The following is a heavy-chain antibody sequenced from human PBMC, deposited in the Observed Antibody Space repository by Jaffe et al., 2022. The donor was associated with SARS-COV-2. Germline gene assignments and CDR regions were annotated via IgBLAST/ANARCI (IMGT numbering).Heavy chain of an antibody. Sequence: EVQLVESGGGLVKPGGSLRLSCAASGFTFSNAWMSWVRQAPGKGLEWVGRIKSKTDGGTTDYAAPVKGRFTISRDDSKNTLYLQMNSLKTEDTAVYYCTTDLSLNLLWFGGALRGVVWGQGTLVTVSS. CDR3: TTDLSLNLLWFGGALRGVV. D-gene: IGHD3-10*01. CDR2: IKSKTDGGTT. CDR1: GFTFSNAW. J-gene: IGHJ4*02. V-gene: IGHV3-15*01.